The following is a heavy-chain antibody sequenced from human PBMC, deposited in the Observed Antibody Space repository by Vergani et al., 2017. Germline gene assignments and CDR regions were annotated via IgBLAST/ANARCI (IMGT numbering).Heavy chain of an antibody. D-gene: IGHD6-13*01. CDR3: ARENXIAAAGYYYYYMDV. Sequence: QVQLVESGGGVVQPGRSLRLSCAASGFTFSSYGMHWVRQAPGKGLEWVAVIWYDGSNKYYADSVKGRFTISRDNSKNTLYLQMNSLRAEDTAVYYCARENXIAAAGYYYYYMDVWGKGTTVTVSS. CDR2: IWYDGSNK. V-gene: IGHV3-33*01. J-gene: IGHJ6*03. CDR1: GFTFSSYG.